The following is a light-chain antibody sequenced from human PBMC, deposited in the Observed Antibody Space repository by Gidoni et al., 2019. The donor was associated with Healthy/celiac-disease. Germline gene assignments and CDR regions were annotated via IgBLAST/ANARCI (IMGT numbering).Light chain of an antibody. J-gene: IGKJ1*01. CDR2: AAS. Sequence: DIQLTQSPSFLSASVGDRVTITCRASQGISSYLAWYQQKPGKAPKLLIYAASTLRSGVPSRFSGSGSGTEFTLTISSLQPEDFATYYCQQLNSYRTFGQGTKVEIK. CDR3: QQLNSYRT. CDR1: QGISSY. V-gene: IGKV1-9*01.